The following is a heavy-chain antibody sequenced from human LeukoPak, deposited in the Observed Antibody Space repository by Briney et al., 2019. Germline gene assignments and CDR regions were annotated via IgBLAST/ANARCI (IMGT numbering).Heavy chain of an antibody. Sequence: GGSLRLSCAVSGFTFSTYAMSWVRQAPGKGLEWVTAISGSGGYTSYADSVRGRFTISRDNSKNTLYLQMNSLRAEDTAVYYCAKDGPLGSDYWGQGTQVTVSS. J-gene: IGHJ4*02. CDR2: ISGSGGYT. V-gene: IGHV3-23*01. CDR3: AKDGPLGSDY. CDR1: GFTFSTYA. D-gene: IGHD2-15*01.